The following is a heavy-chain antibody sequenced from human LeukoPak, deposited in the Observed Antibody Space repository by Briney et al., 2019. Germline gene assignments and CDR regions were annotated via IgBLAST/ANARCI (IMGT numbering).Heavy chain of an antibody. D-gene: IGHD2-2*01. Sequence: GGSQRLSCAAPGFTFFQHGFHWVRQAPGKGLEWVALIGVDGSKKYYADSLKDRITISRDNSKNTLYLQINSLRVEDTAVYYCVVVLVPAAVWQFDLWGRGTLVTVSS. CDR3: VVVLVPAAVWQFDL. J-gene: IGHJ2*01. CDR1: GFTFFQHG. CDR2: IGVDGSKK. V-gene: IGHV3-33*03.